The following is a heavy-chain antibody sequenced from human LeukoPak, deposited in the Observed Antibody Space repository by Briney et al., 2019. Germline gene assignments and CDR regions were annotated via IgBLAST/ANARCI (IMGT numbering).Heavy chain of an antibody. Sequence: ASVKVSCKASGGTFSSYAISWVRQAPGQGLEWMGGIIPIFGTANYAQKFQGRVTITADKSTSTAYMELSSLRSEDTAVYYCARDGIAVAGTKLGYYMDVWGKGTTVTISS. J-gene: IGHJ6*03. D-gene: IGHD6-19*01. CDR1: GGTFSSYA. CDR3: ARDGIAVAGTKLGYYMDV. V-gene: IGHV1-69*06. CDR2: IIPIFGTA.